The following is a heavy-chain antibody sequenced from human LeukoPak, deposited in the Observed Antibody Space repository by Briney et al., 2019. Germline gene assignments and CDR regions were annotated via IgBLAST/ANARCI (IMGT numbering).Heavy chain of an antibody. J-gene: IGHJ4*02. CDR2: INPRGGST. V-gene: IGHV1-46*01. D-gene: IGHD6-13*01. CDR1: GYTFTSYG. CDR3: ASTPRIPAAGTIDY. Sequence: GASVKVSCKASGYTFTSYGISWVRQAPGQGLEWMGIINPRGGSTRYAQNLQGRVTMTRDTSTSTVYMELSSLRSEDTAVYYCASTPRIPAAGTIDYWGQGTLVTVSS.